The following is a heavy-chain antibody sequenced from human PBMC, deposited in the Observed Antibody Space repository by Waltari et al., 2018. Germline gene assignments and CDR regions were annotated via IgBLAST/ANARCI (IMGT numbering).Heavy chain of an antibody. J-gene: IGHJ4*02. Sequence: QVQLVESGGGVVQPGRSLRLSCAASGFTFRSYGMHWVRRAPGKGLEWVAVIWYDGSNKYYADSVKGRFTISRDNSKNTLYLQMNSLRAEDTAVYYCARAFYCSGGSCYPGDYWGQGTLVTVSS. D-gene: IGHD2-15*01. CDR3: ARAFYCSGGSCYPGDY. CDR1: GFTFRSYG. V-gene: IGHV3-33*01. CDR2: IWYDGSNK.